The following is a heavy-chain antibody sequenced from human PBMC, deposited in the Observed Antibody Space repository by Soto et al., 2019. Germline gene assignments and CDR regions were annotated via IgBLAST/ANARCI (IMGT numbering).Heavy chain of an antibody. V-gene: IGHV3-23*01. CDR2: ISAGSEGA. Sequence: EVQLLESGGGLVQPGGALRISCAASGFSFTSHAMSWVRQAPGKGLQWISSISAGSEGAYYADSVKGRFTISRDNSNNTLYLHMNSLRAEDTAVYYCARDLWWYLHWGQGTLVTVSS. D-gene: IGHD2-15*01. J-gene: IGHJ1*01. CDR1: GFSFTSHA. CDR3: ARDLWWYLH.